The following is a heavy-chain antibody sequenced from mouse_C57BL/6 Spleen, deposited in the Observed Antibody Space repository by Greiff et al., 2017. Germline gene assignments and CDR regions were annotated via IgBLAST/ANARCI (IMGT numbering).Heavy chain of an antibody. D-gene: IGHD2-4*01. J-gene: IGHJ2*01. CDR2: INPSTGGT. Sequence: VQLKQSGPELVKPGASVKISCKASGYSFTGYYMNWVKQSPEKSLEWIGEINPSTGGTTYNQRFKAKATLTVDKSSSTAYMQLKSLTSEDSAVYYCARGGRWDYDGFDYWGQGTTLTVSS. CDR3: ARGGRWDYDGFDY. V-gene: IGHV1-42*01. CDR1: GYSFTGYY.